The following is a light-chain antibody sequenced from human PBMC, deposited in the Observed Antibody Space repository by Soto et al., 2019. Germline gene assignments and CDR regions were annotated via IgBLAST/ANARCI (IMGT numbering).Light chain of an antibody. CDR2: TTN. Sequence: QSVLTQPPSASGTPGQRVTISCSGSTSTIGSKTLNWYQQLPGSAPKLLIYTTNQRPPGVPDRFSGSKSGTSASLAISGLQSEDEAHYYCAAWNDSLNGVVFGGGTQLTVL. CDR3: AAWNDSLNGVV. V-gene: IGLV1-44*01. J-gene: IGLJ2*01. CDR1: TSTIGSKT.